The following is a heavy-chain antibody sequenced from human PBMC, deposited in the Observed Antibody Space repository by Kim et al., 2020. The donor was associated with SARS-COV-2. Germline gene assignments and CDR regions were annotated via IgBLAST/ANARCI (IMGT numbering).Heavy chain of an antibody. J-gene: IGHJ4*02. CDR3: ARVGYYDSSGYYSEVLFDY. V-gene: IGHV3-11*01. D-gene: IGHD3-22*01. Sequence: GGSLRLSCAASGFTFSDYYMSWIRQAPGKGLEWVSYISSSGSTIYYADSVKGRFTISRDNAKNSLYLQMNSLRAEDTAVYYCARVGYYDSSGYYSEVLFDYWGQGTLVTVSS. CDR2: ISSSGSTI. CDR1: GFTFSDYY.